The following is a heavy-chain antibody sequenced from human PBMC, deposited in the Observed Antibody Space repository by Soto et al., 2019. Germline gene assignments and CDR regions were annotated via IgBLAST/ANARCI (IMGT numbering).Heavy chain of an antibody. D-gene: IGHD3-3*01. J-gene: IGHJ5*02. V-gene: IGHV4-4*07. Sequence: QVQLQESGPGLVKPSETLSLSCTVSGGAISGYYWTWIRQPAGKGLEWIGRIYSSGSTKYNPSLRRRVTVSLDTSKKQFSRRLTSVTAADTGVYSWARGQRFSDWFDPWGQGSLVSVS. CDR3: ARGQRFSDWFDP. CDR1: GGAISGYY. CDR2: IYSSGST.